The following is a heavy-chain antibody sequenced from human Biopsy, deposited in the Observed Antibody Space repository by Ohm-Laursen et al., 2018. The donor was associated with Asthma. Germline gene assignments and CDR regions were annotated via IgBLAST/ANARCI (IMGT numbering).Heavy chain of an antibody. CDR2: IIPIFDTP. D-gene: IGHD4-11*01. Sequence: GSSVKVSCKASGGTLSSHAISWVRQAPGQGLEWMGGIIPIFDTPIYAQKFQGRVTITADESTSTASMELSSLRSEDTAVYYCASSGGNYGYYGMDVWGQGTTVTVSS. V-gene: IGHV1-69*01. CDR1: GGTLSSHA. J-gene: IGHJ6*02. CDR3: ASSGGNYGYYGMDV.